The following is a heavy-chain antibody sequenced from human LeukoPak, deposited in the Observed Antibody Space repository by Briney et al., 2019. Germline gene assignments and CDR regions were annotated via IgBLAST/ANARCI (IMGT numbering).Heavy chain of an antibody. CDR3: AKGTHQLVDY. J-gene: IGHJ4*02. CDR1: GFSFSSYG. Sequence: PGGSLRLSCAAPGFSFSSYGMHWVRQAPGKGLEWVAFIRYDGSNKYYADSVKGRFTISRDNSKSTLYVQMNSLRAEDTAVYYCAKGTHQLVDYWGQGTLVTVSS. D-gene: IGHD6-13*01. CDR2: IRYDGSNK. V-gene: IGHV3-30*02.